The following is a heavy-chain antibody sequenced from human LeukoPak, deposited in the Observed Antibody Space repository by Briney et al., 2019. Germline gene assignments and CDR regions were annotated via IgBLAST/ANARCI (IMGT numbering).Heavy chain of an antibody. D-gene: IGHD1-7*01. CDR3: AEDINWNYPRYFDY. CDR2: IVGRGISA. Sequence: RPGGSLRLSCAASGFTFSSYAMIWVRQTPGKGLEWVSAIVGRGISAYYADSVKGRFTISRDNSKNTLYLQMNSLRAEDTAVYYCAEDINWNYPRYFDYWGQGTLLTVSS. V-gene: IGHV3-23*01. CDR1: GFTFSSYA. J-gene: IGHJ4*02.